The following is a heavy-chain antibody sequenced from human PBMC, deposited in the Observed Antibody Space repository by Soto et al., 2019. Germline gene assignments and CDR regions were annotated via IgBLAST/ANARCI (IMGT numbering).Heavy chain of an antibody. CDR1: GFTFDHYA. Sequence: EVHLVESGGGLVQPGRSLRLSCAASGFTFDHYAMHWVRQAPGKGLEWVSGISWNSGEIDYVDSVNGRFTISRDNAKNSLYLQMNSLRAEDTALYYCVKDMKDGFNFEYHFEYWGQGTRVTVSS. J-gene: IGHJ4*02. V-gene: IGHV3-9*01. CDR3: VKDMKDGFNFEYHFEY. CDR2: ISWNSGEI. D-gene: IGHD3-9*01.